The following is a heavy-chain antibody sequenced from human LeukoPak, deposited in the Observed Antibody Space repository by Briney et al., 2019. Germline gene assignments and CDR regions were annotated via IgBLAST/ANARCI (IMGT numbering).Heavy chain of an antibody. D-gene: IGHD3-3*01. CDR2: IYTSGST. J-gene: IGHJ5*02. CDR3: ARDCTYYDFWSGYYGSPPNRPQGNWCDP. CDR1: GGSISSGSYY. Sequence: SETLSLTCTVSGGSISSGSYYWSWIRQPAGKGLEWIGRIYTSGSTNYNPSLKSRVTISVDTSKNQFSLKLSSVTAADTAVYYCARDCTYYDFWSGYYGSPPNRPQGNWCDPWGQGTLVTVSS. V-gene: IGHV4-61*02.